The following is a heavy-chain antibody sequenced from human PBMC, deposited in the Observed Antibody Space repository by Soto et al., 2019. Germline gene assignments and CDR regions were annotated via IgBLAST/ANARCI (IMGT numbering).Heavy chain of an antibody. CDR1: SDSMNSGGYY. Sequence: SETLSLTCSVSSDSMNSGGYYWSWIRQHPGKCLEWIGYIYSNGDTYYNPSLKSRVTISVDTSKNQFSLNLTSVTAADTAVYYCARRGGSSSDYYYYAMDVWGQGTTVTVYS. CDR3: ARRGGSSSDYYYYAMDV. V-gene: IGHV4-31*03. J-gene: IGHJ6*02. CDR2: IYSNGDT. D-gene: IGHD6-6*01.